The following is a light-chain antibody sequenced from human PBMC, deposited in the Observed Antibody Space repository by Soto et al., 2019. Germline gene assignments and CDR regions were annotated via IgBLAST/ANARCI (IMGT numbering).Light chain of an antibody. CDR3: CSYAGYSRLL. CDR1: SSDVGSYDV. Sequence: QSALTQPASVSGSPGQSITISCTGTSSDVGSYDVVSWYQQLPGGPPKLIIFKVNERPSGISNRFSGSKSGNTASLTISGLQDEDEADYYCCSYAGYSRLLFGAGTKLTVL. J-gene: IGLJ3*02. V-gene: IGLV2-23*02. CDR2: KVN.